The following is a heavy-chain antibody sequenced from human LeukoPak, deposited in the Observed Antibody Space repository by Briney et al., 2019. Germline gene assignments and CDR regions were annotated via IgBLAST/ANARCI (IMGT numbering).Heavy chain of an antibody. J-gene: IGHJ6*02. CDR1: GFTFSSYE. CDR3: ARSFWNDLEYYYNGLDV. D-gene: IGHD1-1*01. Sequence: GGSLRLSCAGSGFTFSSYEMTWVRQAPGKGLEWVSAISGSGDSKYYADSVKGRFTISRDNSKNTLHLQMNSMRAEDTAVYYCARSFWNDLEYYYNGLDVWGQGTTVTVSS. CDR2: ISGSGDSK. V-gene: IGHV3-23*01.